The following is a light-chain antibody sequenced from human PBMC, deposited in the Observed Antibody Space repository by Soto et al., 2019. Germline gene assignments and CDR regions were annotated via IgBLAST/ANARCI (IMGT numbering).Light chain of an antibody. Sequence: DIQMTQSPSTLSASVGDRVTITCRASQSISSWLAWYQQKPGKAPKLLIYDASSLESGVPSRFSGSGSGTEFTLTISSLQPDDFATYYCQHYNSYPPGLTFGGGTKV. CDR1: QSISSW. CDR3: QHYNSYPPGLT. V-gene: IGKV1-5*01. CDR2: DAS. J-gene: IGKJ4*01.